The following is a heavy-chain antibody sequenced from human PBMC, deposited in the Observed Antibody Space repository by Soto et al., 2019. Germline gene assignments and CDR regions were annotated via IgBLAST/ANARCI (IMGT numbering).Heavy chain of an antibody. CDR3: AKLAGYCSGTSCYGHYGMDV. CDR2: IYYSGST. CDR1: GGYISSSSYY. D-gene: IGHD2-2*01. Sequence: SETLSLTCTVSGGYISSSSYYWGWIRQPPGKGLEWIGSIYYSGSTYYNPSLQSRLTISVDTSNNQFSLTLSSVTAADTAVYYCAKLAGYCSGTSCYGHYGMDVWGQGTTVTVSS. J-gene: IGHJ6*02. V-gene: IGHV4-39*01.